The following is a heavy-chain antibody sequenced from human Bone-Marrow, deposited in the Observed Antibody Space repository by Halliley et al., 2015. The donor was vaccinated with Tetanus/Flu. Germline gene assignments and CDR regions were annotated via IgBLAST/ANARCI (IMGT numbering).Heavy chain of an antibody. CDR3: ARDGSWNVVDFFYY. CDR1: GGSITSYY. V-gene: IGHV4-59*01. D-gene: IGHD2-21*01. CDR2: SYYNGIT. J-gene: IGHJ4*02. Sequence: TLYLTCTVSGGSITSYYWRWIRQTPGKGLEWIGYSYYNGITNYNPSLRSRVTISVDTSMNQFSLKLSSVTAADTAVYYCARDGSWNVVDFFYYWGQGTLVSVSS.